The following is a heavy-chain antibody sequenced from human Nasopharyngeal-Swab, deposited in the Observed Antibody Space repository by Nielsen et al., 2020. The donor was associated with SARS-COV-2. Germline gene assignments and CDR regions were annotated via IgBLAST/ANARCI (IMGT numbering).Heavy chain of an antibody. Sequence: RQAPGKGLEWIGEINHSGSTNYNPSLKSRVTISVDTSKNQFSLKLSSVTAADTAVYYCARRGLITMIYRWFDPWGQGTLVTVSS. J-gene: IGHJ5*02. CDR3: ARRGLITMIYRWFDP. D-gene: IGHD3-22*01. CDR2: INHSGST. V-gene: IGHV4-34*01.